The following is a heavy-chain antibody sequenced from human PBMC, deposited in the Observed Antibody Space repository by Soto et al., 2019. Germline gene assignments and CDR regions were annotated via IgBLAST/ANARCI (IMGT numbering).Heavy chain of an antibody. V-gene: IGHV4-31*03. CDR2: IYYGGST. Sequence: SETLSLTCTVSGSASSSGGYSWRWIRQHPGKGLDWSEYIYYGGSTYYNPSLMSRVTSSVDTSKNQCSLKLSSVTAADTAVYYCAGASPAFTSPYFFDYWGQESMFTVSS. D-gene: IGHD2-2*01. CDR3: AGASPAFTSPYFFDY. J-gene: IGHJ4*03. CDR1: GSASSSGGYS.